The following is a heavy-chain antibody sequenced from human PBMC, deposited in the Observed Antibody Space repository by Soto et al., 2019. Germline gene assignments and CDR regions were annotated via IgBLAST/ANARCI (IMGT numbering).Heavy chain of an antibody. CDR2: ISGSGGST. CDR3: AKAGPPYGDYFHYYYYYGMDV. J-gene: IGHJ6*02. Sequence: GGSLRLSCAASGFTFSSYAMSWVRQAPGKGLEWVSAISGSGGSTYYADSVKGRFTISRDNSKNTLYLQMNSLRAEDTAVYYCAKAGPPYGDYFHYYYYYGMDVWGQGTTVTVSS. D-gene: IGHD4-17*01. CDR1: GFTFSSYA. V-gene: IGHV3-23*01.